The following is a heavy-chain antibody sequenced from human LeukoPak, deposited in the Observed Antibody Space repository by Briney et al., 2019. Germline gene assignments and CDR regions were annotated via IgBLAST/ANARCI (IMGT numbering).Heavy chain of an antibody. D-gene: IGHD6-6*01. J-gene: IGHJ4*02. CDR1: GGTFSSYA. CDR2: IIPIFGTA. CDR3: ARAIDPYSSSPFDY. V-gene: IGHV1-69*05. Sequence: ASVKCSCKASGGTFSSYAISWVRQAPGQGLEWMGGIIPIFGTANYAQKFQGRVTITTDESTSTAYMELSSLRSEGTAVYYCARAIDPYSSSPFDYWGQGTLVTVSS.